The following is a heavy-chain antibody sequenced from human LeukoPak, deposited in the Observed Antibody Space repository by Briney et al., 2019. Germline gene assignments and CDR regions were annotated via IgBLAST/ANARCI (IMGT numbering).Heavy chain of an antibody. V-gene: IGHV4-34*01. CDR1: GRSFSGYY. J-gene: IGHJ6*04. Sequence: SETLSLTCAVYGRSFSGYYWSWIRQPPGKGLDWSGEINHSGSTNYNPSLKSRVTISVDTSKNQFSLKLSSVTAADTAVYYCARNRIVVVVAATRYYYYGMDVWGKGTTVTVSS. CDR2: INHSGST. D-gene: IGHD2-15*01. CDR3: ARNRIVVVVAATRYYYYGMDV.